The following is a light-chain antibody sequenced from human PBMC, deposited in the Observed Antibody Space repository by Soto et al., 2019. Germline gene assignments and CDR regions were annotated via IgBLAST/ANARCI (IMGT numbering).Light chain of an antibody. J-gene: IGLJ3*02. CDR2: SNN. Sequence: QSVLTQPPSASGTPGQRVIISCSGSSSNIGRNAVNWYQQLPGTAPKLLIYSNNQRPSGVPDRFSGSKSGTSASLAISGLQSEDEADYHCAAWDDSLNGLWVFGGGTKLTVL. CDR1: SSNIGRNA. CDR3: AAWDDSLNGLWV. V-gene: IGLV1-44*01.